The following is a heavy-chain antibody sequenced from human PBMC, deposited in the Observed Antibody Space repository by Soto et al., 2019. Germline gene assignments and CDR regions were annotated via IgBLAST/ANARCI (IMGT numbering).Heavy chain of an antibody. J-gene: IGHJ4*02. CDR2: INAGNGNT. CDR3: ARSDGPLGDY. D-gene: IGHD4-17*01. CDR1: GYTFTSYA. Sequence: QVQLVQSGAEVKKPGASVKVSCKASGYTFTSYAMHWVRQAPGQRLEWMGWINAGNGNTKYSQKFQGRVTITRDTSASTAYMDLCSLRSDYTAVYYCARSDGPLGDYWGQGTLVTVSS. V-gene: IGHV1-3*01.